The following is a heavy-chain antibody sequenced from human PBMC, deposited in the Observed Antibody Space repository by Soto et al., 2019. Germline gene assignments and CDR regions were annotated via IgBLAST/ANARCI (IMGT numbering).Heavy chain of an antibody. CDR3: AGDGVRNGAYNGWLDP. Sequence: EVQLVESGGGLVQSGGSLRLSCAASGFSFSSYWMTWVRQAPGKGLEWVANIKQDAREKYYVASVKGRFTISRDNGKNLLYLQMDSLTADDTAVYYCAGDGVRNGAYNGWLDPWGQGTLVTVSS. D-gene: IGHD3-16*01. V-gene: IGHV3-7*03. CDR1: GFSFSSYW. CDR2: IKQDAREK. J-gene: IGHJ5*02.